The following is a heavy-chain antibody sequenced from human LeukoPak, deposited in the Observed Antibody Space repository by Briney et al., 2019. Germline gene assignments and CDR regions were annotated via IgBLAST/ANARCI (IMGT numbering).Heavy chain of an antibody. CDR2: ISPSGST. J-gene: IGHJ6*03. CDR3: ARGIAARPSYYYYYMDV. D-gene: IGHD6-6*01. CDR1: GGSISSYY. V-gene: IGHV4-4*07. Sequence: SETLPLTCSVSGGSISSYYWSWIRQPAGKGLEWIGRISPSGSTNYNPSLKSRVTMSVDTSENQFSLKLSSLTAADTAMYYCARGIAARPSYYYYYMDVWGKGTTVTVSS.